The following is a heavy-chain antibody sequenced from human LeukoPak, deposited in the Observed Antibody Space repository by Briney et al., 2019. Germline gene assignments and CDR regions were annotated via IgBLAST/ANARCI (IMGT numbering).Heavy chain of an antibody. D-gene: IGHD3-9*01. CDR3: AKFYDILTGYFDY. CDR1: GFTISSNY. V-gene: IGHV3-53*01. CDR2: IYSGGYT. J-gene: IGHJ4*02. Sequence: PGGSLRLSCAASGFTISSNYMSWVRQGPGKGLEWVSLIYSGGYTYYADSVRGRFTISRDSSKNTLYLQMNSLRAEDTAVYYCAKFYDILTGYFDYWGQGTLVTVSS.